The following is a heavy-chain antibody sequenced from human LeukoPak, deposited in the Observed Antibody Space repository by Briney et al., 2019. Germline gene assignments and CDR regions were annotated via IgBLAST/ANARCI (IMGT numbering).Heavy chain of an antibody. D-gene: IGHD7-27*01. CDR2: TYYRSTWLN. J-gene: IGHJ4*02. V-gene: IGHV6-1*01. Sequence: SQTLSLTCAISGDTVSSNTAAYNWLRLFPSRGLEWLGRTYYRSTWLNDYAPSVRGRITVSPDTSKNQFSLQLNSVTPEDTAVYYCARDRLGTGYWGQGTPVTVSS. CDR1: GDTVSSNTAA. CDR3: ARDRLGTGY.